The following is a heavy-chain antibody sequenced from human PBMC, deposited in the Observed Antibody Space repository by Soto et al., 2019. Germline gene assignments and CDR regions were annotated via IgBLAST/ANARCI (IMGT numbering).Heavy chain of an antibody. CDR2: IYYSGST. CDR3: ATNGGYYDSSGPKYFQY. J-gene: IGHJ1*01. V-gene: IGHV4-31*03. CDR1: GGSISSGGYY. Sequence: SETLSLTCTVSGGSISSGGYYWSWVRQHPGKGLECIGYIYYSGSTNYNPSLKSRVTISVDTSKSQFSLKLSSVTAADTAVYYCATNGGYYDSSGPKYFQYWGQGTLVTVSS. D-gene: IGHD3-22*01.